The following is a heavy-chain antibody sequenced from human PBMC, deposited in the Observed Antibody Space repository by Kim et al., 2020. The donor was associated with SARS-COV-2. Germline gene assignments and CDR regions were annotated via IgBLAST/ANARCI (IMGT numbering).Heavy chain of an antibody. J-gene: IGHJ2*01. Sequence: SETLSLTCAVSAGSISRSNWWNWVRQPPGKGLEWIGEISHAGSTNYRPSLKSRVTISVDKSKNQFSMNLTSVTAADTAVYYCARATDYGAIAGYWYFDRWSRGAPVAVSS. CDR2: ISHAGST. V-gene: IGHV4-4*02. CDR3: ARATDYGAIAGYWYFDR. D-gene: IGHD4-17*01. CDR1: AGSISRSNW.